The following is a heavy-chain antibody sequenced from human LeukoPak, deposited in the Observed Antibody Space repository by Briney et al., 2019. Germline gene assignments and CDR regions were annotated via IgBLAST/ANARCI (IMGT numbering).Heavy chain of an antibody. CDR3: ARDRGGYENFDY. D-gene: IGHD5-12*01. J-gene: IGHJ4*02. Sequence: PGGSLRLSCATSGFIFRDHSLNWVRQAPGKGLEWVAYISSSSGTIYYADSVKGRFTISRDNAKNSVYLQMSSLRGEDTAVYYCARDRGGYENFDYWGQGTLVTVSS. CDR2: ISSSSGTI. V-gene: IGHV3-48*01. CDR1: GFIFRDHS.